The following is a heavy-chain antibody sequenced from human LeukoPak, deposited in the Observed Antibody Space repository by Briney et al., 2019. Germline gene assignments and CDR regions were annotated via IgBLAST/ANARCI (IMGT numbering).Heavy chain of an antibody. Sequence: GESLKISCKGSGFTFSSYSMNWVRQAPGKGLEWVSSISSSSSYIYYADSVKGRFTISRDNAKNSLYLQMNSLRAEDTAVYYCARGMDTAMVGPDYFDYWGQGTLVTVSS. CDR3: ARGMDTAMVGPDYFDY. CDR2: ISSSSSYI. J-gene: IGHJ4*02. D-gene: IGHD5-18*01. CDR1: GFTFSSYS. V-gene: IGHV3-21*01.